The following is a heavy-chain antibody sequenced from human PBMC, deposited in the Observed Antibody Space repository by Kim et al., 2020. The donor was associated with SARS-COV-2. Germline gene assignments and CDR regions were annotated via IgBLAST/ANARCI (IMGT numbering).Heavy chain of an antibody. J-gene: IGHJ3*02. CDR2: INSDGRTT. Sequence: GGSLRLSCAASGFTFSSHWMYWVRQAPGKGLVWVSHINSDGRTTTYADSVKGRFTISRDNAKNTLYLQMNSLRAEDTAVYYGARGTFDIWGQGTMVTVSS. CDR1: GFTFSSHW. CDR3: ARGTFDI. V-gene: IGHV3-74*01.